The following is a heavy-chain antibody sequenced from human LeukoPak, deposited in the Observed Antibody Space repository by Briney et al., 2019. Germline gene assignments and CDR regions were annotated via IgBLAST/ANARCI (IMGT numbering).Heavy chain of an antibody. CDR3: ARDPVTTVTNGAIDY. CDR1: GFTFSSYG. CDR2: IWYDGSNK. D-gene: IGHD4-17*01. Sequence: GSLRLSCAASGFTFSSYGMHWVRQAPGKGLEWVAVIWYDGSNKYYADSVKGRFTISRDNSKNTLYLQMNSLRAEDTAVYYCARDPVTTVTNGAIDYWGQGTLVTVSS. V-gene: IGHV3-33*01. J-gene: IGHJ4*02.